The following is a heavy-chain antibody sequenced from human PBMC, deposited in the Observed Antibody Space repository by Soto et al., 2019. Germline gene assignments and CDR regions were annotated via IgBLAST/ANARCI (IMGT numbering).Heavy chain of an antibody. Sequence: LSLTCTVSGGSISSYYWSWIRQPPGKGLEWIGYIYYSGSTNYNPSLKSRVTISVDTSKNQFSLKLSSVTAADTAVYYCARKITFGGVIVNGAFDIWGQGTMVTVSS. CDR2: IYYSGST. CDR3: ARKITFGGVIVNGAFDI. J-gene: IGHJ3*02. CDR1: GGSISSYY. D-gene: IGHD3-16*02. V-gene: IGHV4-59*01.